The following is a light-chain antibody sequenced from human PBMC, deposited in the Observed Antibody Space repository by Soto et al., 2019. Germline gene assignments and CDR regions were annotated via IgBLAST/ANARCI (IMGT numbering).Light chain of an antibody. J-gene: IGKJ2*01. Sequence: DFQVTQSPSSLSASVGGRVTITCQASQDISYHLNWYQQKPGKAPKLLIYDASNLETGVPSRFSGSRSGTDFTFTISSPQPEDVATYYCQQYDNLLFAFGQGTKLEI. CDR2: DAS. CDR1: QDISYH. V-gene: IGKV1-33*01. CDR3: QQYDNLLFA.